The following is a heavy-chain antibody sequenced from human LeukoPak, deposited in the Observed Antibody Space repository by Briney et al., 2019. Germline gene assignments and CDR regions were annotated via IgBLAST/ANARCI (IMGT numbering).Heavy chain of an antibody. CDR2: IYYSGST. CDR3: AREEAAAGIFDY. V-gene: IGHV4-39*07. CDR1: GGSISSSSYY. D-gene: IGHD6-13*01. Sequence: PSETLSLTCTVSGGSISSSSYYWGWIRQPPGKGLEWIGSIYYSGSTYYNPSLKSRVTISVDTSKNQFSLKLSSVTAADTAVYYCAREEAAAGIFDYWGQGTLVTVSS. J-gene: IGHJ4*02.